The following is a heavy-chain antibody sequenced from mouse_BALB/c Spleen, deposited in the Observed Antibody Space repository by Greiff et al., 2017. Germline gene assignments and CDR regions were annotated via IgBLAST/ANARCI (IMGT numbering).Heavy chain of an antibody. Sequence: VHVKQSGTVLARPGASVKMSCKASGYTFTSYWMHWVKQRPGQGLEWIGAIYPGNSDTSYNQKFKGKAKLTAVTSTSTAYMELSSLTNEDSAVYYCTNYYGSSYVPYWGQGTLVTVSA. D-gene: IGHD1-1*01. CDR2: IYPGNSDT. J-gene: IGHJ3*01. CDR1: GYTFTSYW. CDR3: TNYYGSSYVPY. V-gene: IGHV1-5*01.